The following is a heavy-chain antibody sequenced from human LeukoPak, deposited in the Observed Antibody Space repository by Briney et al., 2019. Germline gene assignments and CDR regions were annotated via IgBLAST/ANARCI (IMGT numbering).Heavy chain of an antibody. CDR2: FYIGGTT. V-gene: IGHV3-53*01. CDR1: GFAVTSNH. CDR3: ARDSSSHYYFDY. J-gene: IGHJ4*02. Sequence: LGGSLRLSCVASGFAVTSNHMNWGRQAPGKGLEWVSIFYIGGTTKYTDSVKGRFTISRDNSKNTVYLQVSSLRAEDTAVYYCARDSSSHYYFDYWGQGTLVTVSS. D-gene: IGHD2-2*01.